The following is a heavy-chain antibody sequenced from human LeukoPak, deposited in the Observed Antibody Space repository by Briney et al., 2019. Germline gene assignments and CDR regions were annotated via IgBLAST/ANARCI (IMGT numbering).Heavy chain of an antibody. CDR2: IYPSGST. Sequence: SETLSLTCTVSGGSISSYYWSWIRQPAGKGLEWIGRIYPSGSTNYNPSLKSRVTMSVDTSKNQFSLKLSSVTAADTAVYYCARERYCTNGVCSFLDYWGQGTLVTVSS. CDR1: GGSISSYY. D-gene: IGHD2-8*01. CDR3: ARERYCTNGVCSFLDY. J-gene: IGHJ4*02. V-gene: IGHV4-4*07.